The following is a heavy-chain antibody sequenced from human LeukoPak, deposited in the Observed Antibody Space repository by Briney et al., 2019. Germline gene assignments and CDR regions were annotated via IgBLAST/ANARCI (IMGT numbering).Heavy chain of an antibody. V-gene: IGHV3-30-3*02. CDR2: IPYDGSNK. CDR3: AKYYGSGSYYDYFDY. D-gene: IGHD3-10*01. CDR1: GFTFSSYA. Sequence: GRSLRLSCAASGFTFSSYAMHWVRQAPGKGLEWVAVIPYDGSNKYYADSVKGRFTISRDNSKNTLYLQMNSLRAEDTAVYYCAKYYGSGSYYDYFDYWGQGTLVTVSS. J-gene: IGHJ4*02.